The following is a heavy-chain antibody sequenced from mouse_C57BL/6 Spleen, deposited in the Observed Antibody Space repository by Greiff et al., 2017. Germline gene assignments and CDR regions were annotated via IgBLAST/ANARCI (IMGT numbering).Heavy chain of an antibody. Sequence: QVQLQQSGAELARPGASVKLSCKASGYTFTSYGISWVKQSTGQGLEWIGEIYPRSGNTYYNEKFKGKATLTADKSSSTAYMELRSLTSEDSAVFFCAREGNYEGYYAMDYRGQGTSVTVSS. V-gene: IGHV1-81*01. J-gene: IGHJ4*01. CDR1: GYTFTSYG. CDR2: IYPRSGNT. CDR3: AREGNYEGYYAMDY. D-gene: IGHD2-1*01.